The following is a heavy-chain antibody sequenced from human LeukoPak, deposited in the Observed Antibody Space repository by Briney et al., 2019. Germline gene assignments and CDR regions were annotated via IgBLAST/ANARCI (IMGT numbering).Heavy chain of an antibody. Sequence: GGSLRLSCAASGFTFSSYAMMWVRQAPGKGLEWVSGISGGSDSTYYADSVKGRFTISRDNSKNTLYLQMNSLRAEDTAVYYCAKDRVVVAADWGQGTLVTVSS. V-gene: IGHV3-23*01. D-gene: IGHD2-15*01. CDR3: AKDRVVVAAD. J-gene: IGHJ4*02. CDR1: GFTFSSYA. CDR2: ISGGSDST.